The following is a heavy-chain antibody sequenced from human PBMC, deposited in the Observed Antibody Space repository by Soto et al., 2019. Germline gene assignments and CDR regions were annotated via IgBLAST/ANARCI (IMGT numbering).Heavy chain of an antibody. CDR3: ARGESVVGDY. D-gene: IGHD2-15*01. V-gene: IGHV1-3*05. CDR1: GYTFTSYA. CDR2: INAGNGNT. J-gene: IGHJ4*02. Sequence: QVQLVQSGAEEKKPGASVKVSCKASGYTFTSYAMHWVRQAPGQRLEWMGWINAGNGNTKCSQKFQDRVTITKDTYERTAYMELSSMRAEDTAVYYCARGESVVGDYWGQGTLVTVSS.